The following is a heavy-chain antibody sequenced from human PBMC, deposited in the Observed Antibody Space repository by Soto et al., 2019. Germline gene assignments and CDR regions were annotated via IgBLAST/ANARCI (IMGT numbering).Heavy chain of an antibody. D-gene: IGHD2-8*01. CDR3: AKEMVAFGPPRDYYYYGMDV. V-gene: IGHV3-23*01. Sequence: PGGSLRLSCAASGFIFTNYAMNWVRQAPGKGLEWVSVISGSGGSTYYADSVKGRFTISRDNSKNTLYLQMNSLRAEDTAVYYCAKEMVAFGPPRDYYYYGMDVWGQGTTVTVSS. CDR2: ISGSGGST. J-gene: IGHJ6*02. CDR1: GFIFTNYA.